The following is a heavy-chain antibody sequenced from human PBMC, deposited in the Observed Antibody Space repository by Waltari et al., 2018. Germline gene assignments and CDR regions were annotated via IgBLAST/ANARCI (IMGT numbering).Heavy chain of an antibody. D-gene: IGHD6-6*01. CDR3: ATSEGERSSSKDHNWFDP. J-gene: IGHJ5*02. CDR2: FGPEDGET. Sequence: QVQLVQSGAEVKKPGASVKVSCKVSGYTLTELSMHWVRQAPGKGLEWMGGFGPEDGETIYAQKFQGRVTMTEDTSTDTAYMELSSLRSEDTAVYYCATSEGERSSSKDHNWFDPWGQGTLVTVSS. CDR1: GYTLTELS. V-gene: IGHV1-24*01.